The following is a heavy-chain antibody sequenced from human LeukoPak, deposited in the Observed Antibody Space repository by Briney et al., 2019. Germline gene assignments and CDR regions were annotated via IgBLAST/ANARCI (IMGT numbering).Heavy chain of an antibody. CDR3: ARDRGYGSGNCDAFDI. J-gene: IGHJ3*02. V-gene: IGHV1-46*01. CDR2: INPSGGTT. D-gene: IGHD3-10*01. Sequence: ASVKVSCKASGYTFTSYYMHWVRQAPGQGLEWMGIINPSGGTTSYAQKFQGRVTMTRDTSTSTVYMELSSLRSEDTAVYYCARDRGYGSGNCDAFDIWGQGTMVTVSS. CDR1: GYTFTSYY.